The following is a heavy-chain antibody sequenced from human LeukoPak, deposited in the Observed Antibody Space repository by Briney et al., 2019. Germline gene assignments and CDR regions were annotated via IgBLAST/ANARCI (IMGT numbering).Heavy chain of an antibody. CDR2: IIPIFGTA. CDR3: ARSSGYYYLNWFDP. D-gene: IGHD3-22*01. Sequence: GSSVKVSCKASGGTFSSYAISWVRRAPGQGLEWMGGIIPIFGTANYAQKFQGRVTITTDESTSTAYMELSSLRSEDTAVYYCARSSGYYYLNWFDPRGQGTLVTVSS. J-gene: IGHJ5*02. CDR1: GGTFSSYA. V-gene: IGHV1-69*05.